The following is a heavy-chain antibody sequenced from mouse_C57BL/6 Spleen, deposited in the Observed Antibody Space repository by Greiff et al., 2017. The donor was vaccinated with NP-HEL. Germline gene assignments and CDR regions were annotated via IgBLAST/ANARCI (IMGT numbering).Heavy chain of an antibody. CDR2: IYPGDGDT. J-gene: IGHJ2*01. CDR1: GYAFSSSW. V-gene: IGHV1-82*01. CDR3: AKMVIYDGYYDY. Sequence: VKLQESGPELVKPGASVKISCKASGYAFSSSWMNWVKQRPGKGLEWIGRIYPGDGDTNYNGKFKGKATLTADKSSSTAYMQLSSLTSEDSAVYFCAKMVIYDGYYDYWGQGTTLTVSS. D-gene: IGHD2-3*01.